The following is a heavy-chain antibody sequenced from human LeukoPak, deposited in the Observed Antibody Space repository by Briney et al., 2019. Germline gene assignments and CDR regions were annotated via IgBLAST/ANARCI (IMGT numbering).Heavy chain of an antibody. J-gene: IGHJ4*02. D-gene: IGHD4-17*01. CDR2: INPNSGGT. V-gene: IGHV1-2*02. CDR3: ARTLTTATWDY. Sequence: GESLKISCKASGYTFTDFYFNWVRQAPGQGLEWMGWINPNSGGTHYAQNFQDRVTMTRDTSINTAYMEVSRLRSDDTAVYYCARTLTTATWDYWGQGTLVTVSS. CDR1: GYTFTDFY.